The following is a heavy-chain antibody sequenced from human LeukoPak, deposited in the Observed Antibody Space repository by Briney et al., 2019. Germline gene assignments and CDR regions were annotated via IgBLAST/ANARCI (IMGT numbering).Heavy chain of an antibody. CDR1: GDYISSTTYY. Sequence: SETLSLTCTVSGDYISSTTYYWGWIRQPPGKGLEWIGSFYSSGSTYYNPSLKSRVTISVDTSKNQFSLKLRSVTAADTAVYYCARIGKTSVLRYFDWLPFDYWGQGTLVTVSS. CDR2: FYSSGST. D-gene: IGHD3-9*01. CDR3: ARIGKTSVLRYFDWLPFDY. J-gene: IGHJ4*02. V-gene: IGHV4-39*07.